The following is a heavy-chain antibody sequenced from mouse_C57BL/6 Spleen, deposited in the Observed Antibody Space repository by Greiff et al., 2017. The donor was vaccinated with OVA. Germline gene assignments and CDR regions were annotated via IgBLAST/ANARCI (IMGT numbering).Heavy chain of an antibody. J-gene: IGHJ1*03. CDR3: ARGIFYYGSSWYFDV. Sequence: VQLKESGAELVKPGASVKISCKASGYAFSSYWMNWVKQRPGKGLEWIGQIYPGDGDTNYNGKFKGKATLTADKSSSTAYMQLSSLTSEDSAVYFCARGIFYYGSSWYFDVWGTGTTVTVSS. V-gene: IGHV1-80*01. CDR1: GYAFSSYW. CDR2: IYPGDGDT. D-gene: IGHD1-1*01.